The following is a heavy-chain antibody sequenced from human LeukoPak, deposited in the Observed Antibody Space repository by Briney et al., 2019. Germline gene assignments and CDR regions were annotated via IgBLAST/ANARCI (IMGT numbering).Heavy chain of an antibody. CDR1: GYTFSSYG. V-gene: IGHV1-18*01. CDR3: ARASMHRDYFDY. CDR2: ISAYNGNT. D-gene: IGHD1-14*01. J-gene: IGHJ4*02. Sequence: ASVKVSCKASGYTFSSYGISWVRQAPGQGLEWMGWISAYNGNTNYAQKFQGRVTMTSDTSTGTAYMELRSLRSDDTAVFYCARASMHRDYFDYWGQGTLVTVSS.